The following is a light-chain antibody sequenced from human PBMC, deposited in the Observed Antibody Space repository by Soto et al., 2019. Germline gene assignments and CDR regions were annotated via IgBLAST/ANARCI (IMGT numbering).Light chain of an antibody. J-gene: IGKJ4*01. CDR1: QDISNY. V-gene: IGKV1-27*01. CDR2: AAS. Sequence: DIQMTQSPSSLSASVGDRVTITCRASQDISNYLAWYQQRPGKVPKLLIYAASTLQSGVPSRFSGSGSGTDFTLAISSRQPEDVATYYCQKYDIAPPTFGGGTKVEIK. CDR3: QKYDIAPPT.